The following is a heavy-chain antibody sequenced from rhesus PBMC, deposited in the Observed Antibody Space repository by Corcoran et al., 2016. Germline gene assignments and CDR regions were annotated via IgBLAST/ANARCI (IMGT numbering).Heavy chain of an antibody. V-gene: IGHV4-169*02. CDR2: IYGSGSST. D-gene: IGHD6-13*01. Sequence: QLQLQESGPGLVKPSETLSVTCAVSGGSISSSYWSWIRQAPGKGLEWIGYIYGSGSSTNYNPSLKSRVTLSVDTSKNQLSLKLSSVTTADTAVYYYARDGTYSSWSLDYWGQGVLVTVSS. CDR3: ARDGTYSSWSLDY. CDR1: GGSISSSY. J-gene: IGHJ4*01.